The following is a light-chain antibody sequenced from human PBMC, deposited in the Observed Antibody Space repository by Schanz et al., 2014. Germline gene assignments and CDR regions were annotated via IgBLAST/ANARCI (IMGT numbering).Light chain of an antibody. Sequence: QSALTQPRSVSGSPGQSVTISCTGTSSDIGRYNYVSWYQHHPGKAPKLLIYDVTKRPSGVSNRFSGSGSGNTASLTISGLQAEDEADYYCSAYTRSSAHWFFGGGTKLTVL. CDR2: DVT. CDR3: SAYTRSSAHWF. CDR1: SSDIGRYNY. J-gene: IGLJ3*02. V-gene: IGLV2-14*01.